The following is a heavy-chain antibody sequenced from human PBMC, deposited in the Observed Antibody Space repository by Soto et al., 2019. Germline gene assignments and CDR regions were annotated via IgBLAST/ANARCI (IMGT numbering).Heavy chain of an antibody. J-gene: IGHJ3*01. CDR1: GFTFDDYA. Sequence: PGGSLRLSYAASGFTFDDYAMHWVRQAPGKGLEWVSGISWNSGSIGYADSVKGRFTISRDNAKNSLYLQMNSLRAEDTAVYYCARDQLYYNDISGRPLNAFDVWGQGTMVTVSS. CDR2: ISWNSGSI. CDR3: ARDQLYYNDISGRPLNAFDV. V-gene: IGHV3-9*01. D-gene: IGHD3-22*01.